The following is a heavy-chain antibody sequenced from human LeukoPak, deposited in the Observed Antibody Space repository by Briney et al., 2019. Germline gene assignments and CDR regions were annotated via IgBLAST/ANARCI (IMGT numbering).Heavy chain of an antibody. J-gene: IGHJ4*02. CDR2: ISNKGGST. Sequence: GSLRLSCSASGFTFSSYGMHWVRQAPGKGLEYVSGISNKGGSTYYADSVKGRFTISRDNSKNTLHLQMSSLRADDTAVYYCVKSGTWADFDSWDQGTLVTVSS. CDR1: GFTFSSYG. CDR3: VKSGTWADFDS. V-gene: IGHV3-64D*09. D-gene: IGHD1-26*01.